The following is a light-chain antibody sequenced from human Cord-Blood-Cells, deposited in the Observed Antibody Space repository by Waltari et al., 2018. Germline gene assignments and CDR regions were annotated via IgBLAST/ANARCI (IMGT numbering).Light chain of an antibody. CDR1: SSDVGSYNL. CDR3: CSYAGSSTWV. V-gene: IGLV2-23*01. J-gene: IGLJ3*02. CDR2: EGS. Sequence: QSALTQPASVSGSPGQSLTISCTGTSSDVGSYNLVSWYPQHPGKAPKLMIYEGSKWPSGVSNRFSGSKSGNTASLTISGLQAEDEADYYCCSYAGSSTWVFGGGTKLTVL.